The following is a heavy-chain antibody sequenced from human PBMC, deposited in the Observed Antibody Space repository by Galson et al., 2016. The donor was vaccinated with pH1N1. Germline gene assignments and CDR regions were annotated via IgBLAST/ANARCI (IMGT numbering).Heavy chain of an antibody. J-gene: IGHJ4*02. Sequence: TLSLTCSVSGGSISRTGHFWTWIRQPAGKGLEWIGRIYANGNTTYNPSLKSRVTILLDTSQNQFSLKLSSVTAADTAVYYFARARIQLWLGIDCWGQGTLVTVSS. V-gene: IGHV4-61*02. D-gene: IGHD5-18*01. CDR2: IYANGNT. CDR1: GGSISRTGHF. CDR3: ARARIQLWLGIDC.